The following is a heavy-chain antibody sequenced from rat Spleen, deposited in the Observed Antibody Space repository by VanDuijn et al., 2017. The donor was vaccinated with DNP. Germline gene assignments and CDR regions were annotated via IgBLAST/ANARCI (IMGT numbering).Heavy chain of an antibody. V-gene: IGHV5-25*01. Sequence: EVQLVESGGDLVQPGRSLKVSCVVSGFTFSDYYMAWVRQAPTKGLELVASISPSGGGTYYRDSVKGRFTISRDNANRTLYLQMDSLRSEDTATYYCATSPGPNWFAYWGQGTLVTVSS. CDR2: ISPSGGGT. J-gene: IGHJ3*01. D-gene: IGHD1-4*01. CDR1: GFTFSDYY. CDR3: ATSPGPNWFAY.